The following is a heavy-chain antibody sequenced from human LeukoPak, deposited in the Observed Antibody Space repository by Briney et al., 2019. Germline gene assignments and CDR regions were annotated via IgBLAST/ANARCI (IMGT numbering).Heavy chain of an antibody. D-gene: IGHD4-11*01. CDR3: ARDRDYSNTERGFDY. CDR1: GYTFTDYY. CDR2: INPNSGGT. Sequence: ASVKVSCKTSGYTFTDYYIYWVRQAPGQGLEWMGWINPNSGGTNSAQKFQGRVTMTGDTSISTAYMELRRVTSDDTAVYYCARDRDYSNTERGFDYWGQGTLVTVSS. J-gene: IGHJ4*02. V-gene: IGHV1-2*02.